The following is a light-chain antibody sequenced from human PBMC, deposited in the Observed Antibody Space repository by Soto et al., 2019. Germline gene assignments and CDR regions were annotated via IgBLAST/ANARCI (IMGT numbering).Light chain of an antibody. V-gene: IGKV1-6*01. CDR3: LLDFGYFWA. CDR2: AAS. CDR1: QAIRTA. J-gene: IGKJ1*01. Sequence: AIQLTQSPSSLSASVGDRVTITCWASQAIRTALGWYQQKKGQVPKLLIYAASTLQSGVPSRFRGSGSGTDFTLTISRLQPEDFETYYCLLDFGYFWAFGQGTKVDIK.